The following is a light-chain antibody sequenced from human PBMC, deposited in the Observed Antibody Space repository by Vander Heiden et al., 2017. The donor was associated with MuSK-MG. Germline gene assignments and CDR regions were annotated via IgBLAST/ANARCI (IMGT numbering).Light chain of an antibody. Sequence: DIQMTQCPSSLSASVGDRVTITCRASQSISSYLNWYQQKPGKAPKLLIYAASSLQSGVPSRFSGSGSGTDFTLTISRLQPEDFATYYCQQCDSTPLTFGGGTKVEIK. CDR2: AAS. J-gene: IGKJ4*01. CDR3: QQCDSTPLT. CDR1: QSISSY. V-gene: IGKV1-39*01.